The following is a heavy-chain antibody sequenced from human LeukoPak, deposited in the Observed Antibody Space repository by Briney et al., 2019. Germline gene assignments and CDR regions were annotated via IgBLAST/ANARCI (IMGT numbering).Heavy chain of an antibody. CDR2: ISGTGGST. D-gene: IGHD6-19*01. Sequence: PGGSLRLSCAASGFTFSSYAMSWVRQAPGKGLEWVSTISGTGGSTYYADSVKGRFTISRDNSKNTLYLQMNSLRAEDTAVYYCARVGSSGWYYFDYWGQGTLVTVSS. CDR3: ARVGSSGWYYFDY. V-gene: IGHV3-23*01. J-gene: IGHJ4*02. CDR1: GFTFSSYA.